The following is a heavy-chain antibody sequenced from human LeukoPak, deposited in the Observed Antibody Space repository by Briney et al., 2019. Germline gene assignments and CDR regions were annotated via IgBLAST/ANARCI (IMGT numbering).Heavy chain of an antibody. V-gene: IGHV4-34*01. Sequence: SETLSLTCAVYGGSFSGYYWSWIRQPPGKGLEWIGEINHSGSTHYNPSLKSRVTISVDTSKNQFSLKLSSVTAADTAVYYCARGRGRSGSWSYFDYWGQGTLVTVSS. J-gene: IGHJ4*02. CDR2: INHSGST. CDR3: ARGRGRSGSWSYFDY. D-gene: IGHD6-13*01. CDR1: GGSFSGYY.